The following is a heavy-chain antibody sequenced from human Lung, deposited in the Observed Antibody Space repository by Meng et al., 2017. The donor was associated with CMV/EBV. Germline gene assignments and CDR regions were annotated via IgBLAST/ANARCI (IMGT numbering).Heavy chain of an antibody. J-gene: IGHJ5*02. CDR1: GGSISNYY. Sequence: SETLSLXCTVSGGSISNYYWSWIRQPPGKGLEWIGYIYYTGSTNYNPSLKSRVTITLDTPKKQFSLKLSSVTAADTAVYYCARVVKDIVVVPAAIWFDPWGQGTLVTVS. CDR3: ARVVKDIVVVPAAIWFDP. CDR2: IYYTGST. D-gene: IGHD2-2*01. V-gene: IGHV4-59*01.